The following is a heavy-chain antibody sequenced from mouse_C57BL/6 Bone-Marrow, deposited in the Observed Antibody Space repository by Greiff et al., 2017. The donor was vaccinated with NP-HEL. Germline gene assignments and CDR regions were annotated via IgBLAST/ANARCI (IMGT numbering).Heavy chain of an antibody. V-gene: IGHV2-2*01. Sequence: QVQLQQSGPGLVQPSQSLSITCTVSGFSLTSYGVHWVRQSPGKGLEWLGVIWSGGSTDYNAAFISRLTISKDNSNTQVFFKMDSRQADDTAIYYCARERAQDYYGSSLSWFAYWGQVTLVTVA. CDR2: IWSGGST. CDR3: ARERAQDYYGSSLSWFAY. J-gene: IGHJ3*01. D-gene: IGHD1-1*01. CDR1: GFSLTSYG.